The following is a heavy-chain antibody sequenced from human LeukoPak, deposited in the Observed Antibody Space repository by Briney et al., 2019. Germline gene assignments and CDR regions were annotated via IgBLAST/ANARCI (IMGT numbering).Heavy chain of an antibody. CDR1: GFTFSSYA. V-gene: IGHV3-30-3*01. J-gene: IGHJ4*02. CDR3: AREEGRDGYNFTPFDY. Sequence: GGSLRLSCAASGFTFSSYAMHWVRQAPGKGLEWVAVISYDGSNKYYADSVKGRFTISRDNSKNTLYLQMNSLRAEDTAVYYCAREEGRDGYNFTPFDYWGQGTLVTVSS. CDR2: ISYDGSNK. D-gene: IGHD5-24*01.